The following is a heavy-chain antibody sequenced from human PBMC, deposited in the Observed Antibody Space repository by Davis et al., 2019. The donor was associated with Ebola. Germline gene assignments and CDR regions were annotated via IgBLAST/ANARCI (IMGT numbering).Heavy chain of an antibody. J-gene: IGHJ4*02. CDR2: IERDGKDK. Sequence: GGSLRLSCAASGFTFSSYSMNWVRQAPGKGLEWVANIERDGKDKYYLDSVKGRFTISRDNAKKAVYLQMNRLRVEDTAVYYCATDSPFDYWGQGTPVTVSS. D-gene: IGHD3/OR15-3a*01. CDR1: GFTFSSYS. CDR3: ATDSPFDY. V-gene: IGHV3-7*03.